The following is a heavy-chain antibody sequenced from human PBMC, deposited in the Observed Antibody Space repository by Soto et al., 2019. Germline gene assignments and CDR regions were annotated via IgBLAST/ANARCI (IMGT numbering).Heavy chain of an antibody. Sequence: VGSLRLSGAASGFTFSNFWMDWVRQAPGKGLEWVANIKPDGRERHYVDSVRGRFTISRDNAENSLYLQMSSLTAEDSALYYCSRSLDSWGQGTRVTVSS. V-gene: IGHV3-7*01. CDR3: SRSLDS. CDR1: GFTFSNFW. CDR2: IKPDGRER. J-gene: IGHJ4*02.